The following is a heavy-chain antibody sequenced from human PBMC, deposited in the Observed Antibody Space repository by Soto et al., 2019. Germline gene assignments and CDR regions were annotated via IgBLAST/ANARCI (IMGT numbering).Heavy chain of an antibody. CDR1: GFTFSSYA. CDR3: AKEIGEAGRIPDSMDV. Sequence: PGGSLRLSCAASGFTFSSYAMTWVRQAPGKGLEWVSAISGSGGPTYYADSVKGRFTISRDNSKDTLHLQMNSLRVEDTAVYYCAKEIGEAGRIPDSMDVWGQGTTVTVSS. CDR2: ISGSGGPT. V-gene: IGHV3-23*01. J-gene: IGHJ6*02. D-gene: IGHD6-13*01.